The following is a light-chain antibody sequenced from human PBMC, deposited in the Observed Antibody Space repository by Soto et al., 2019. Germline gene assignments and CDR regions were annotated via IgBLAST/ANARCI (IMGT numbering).Light chain of an antibody. CDR1: QSISIW. CDR2: AAS. V-gene: IGKV1-5*03. Sequence: DIQMTQSPSALSASIGDRVTITCRDSQSISIWLAWYQQKPGKAPKLLIYAASSLESGVPSRFSGSGSGTEFTLTISSLQPDDFATYYCHHYNTYSTFGQGTRVDVK. J-gene: IGKJ1*01. CDR3: HHYNTYST.